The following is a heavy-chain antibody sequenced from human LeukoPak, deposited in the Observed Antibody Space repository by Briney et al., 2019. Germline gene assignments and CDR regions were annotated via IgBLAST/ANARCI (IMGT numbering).Heavy chain of an antibody. V-gene: IGHV3-23*01. CDR1: GFTCSAYA. Sequence: GGSLRLSCAASGFTCSAYAMSWVRQAPGKGLEWVSIITSGGDTYYADSVKGRFTISRDTSKNTLYLQMNSLRAEDTAVYYCAKDLVMATFGYFDYWGQGTLVTVS. D-gene: IGHD5-24*01. CDR2: ITSGGDT. J-gene: IGHJ4*02. CDR3: AKDLVMATFGYFDY.